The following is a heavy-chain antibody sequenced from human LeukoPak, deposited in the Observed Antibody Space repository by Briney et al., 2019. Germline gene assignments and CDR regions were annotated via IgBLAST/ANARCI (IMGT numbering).Heavy chain of an antibody. CDR3: ARVRGSYGYYYYYYMDV. J-gene: IGHJ6*03. V-gene: IGHV3-74*01. D-gene: IGHD1-26*01. CDR1: GFTFSSYE. CDR2: INSDGSST. Sequence: GGSLRLSCAASGFTFSSYEMNWVRQAPGKGVVWVSRINSDGSSTSYADSVKGRFTISRDNAKNTLYLQMNSLRAEDTAVYYCARVRGSYGYYYYYYMDVWGKGTTVTVSS.